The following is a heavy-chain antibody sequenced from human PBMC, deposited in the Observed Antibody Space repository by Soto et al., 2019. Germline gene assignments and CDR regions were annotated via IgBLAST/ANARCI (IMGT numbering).Heavy chain of an antibody. D-gene: IGHD3-16*01. CDR2: INPSGGST. CDR1: GYTFTSYY. Sequence: GASVNVSCKASGYTFTSYYMHWVRQAPGQGLEWMGIINPSGGSTNYAQKFQGRVTITRDTSASTAYMELSSLRSEDTAVYYCARGLNVYYSDYWGQGTLVTVSS. CDR3: ARGLNVYYSDY. V-gene: IGHV1-46*01. J-gene: IGHJ4*02.